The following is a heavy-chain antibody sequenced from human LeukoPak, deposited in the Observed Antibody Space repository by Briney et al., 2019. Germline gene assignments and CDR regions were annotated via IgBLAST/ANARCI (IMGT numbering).Heavy chain of an antibody. Sequence: SETLSLTCTVSGGSISSSSYYWGWIRQPPGKGLEWIGSIYYSGSTYYNPSLKSRVTISVDTSKNQFSLKLSSVTAADTAVYYCARQGSRITMVRGVTLSGKIDYWGQGTLVTVSS. CDR3: ARQGSRITMVRGVTLSGKIDY. CDR2: IYYSGST. J-gene: IGHJ4*02. D-gene: IGHD3-10*01. V-gene: IGHV4-39*01. CDR1: GGSISSSSYY.